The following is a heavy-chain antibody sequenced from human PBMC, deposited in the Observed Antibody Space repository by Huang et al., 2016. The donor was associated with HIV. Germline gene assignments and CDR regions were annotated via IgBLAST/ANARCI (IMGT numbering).Heavy chain of an antibody. J-gene: IGHJ6*02. V-gene: IGHV1-46*01. D-gene: IGHD3-10*01. CDR2: FNPDGGRT. CDR1: GYSFSDYY. Sequence: QVQLIQSGAEVKRPGASVKVSCEASGYSFSDYYLHWVRQAPGQGLEWMGIFNPDGGRTAYAQKCQGRLTMTKDTSTSTVYMELSSLRFEDTAVYYCARGFARSGPYFYGLDVWGQGTSVTVSS. CDR3: ARGFARSGPYFYGLDV.